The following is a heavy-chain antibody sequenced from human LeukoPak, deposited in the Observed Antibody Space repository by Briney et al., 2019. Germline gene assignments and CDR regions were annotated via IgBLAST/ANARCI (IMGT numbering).Heavy chain of an antibody. CDR1: GFTFSSYA. J-gene: IGHJ4*02. CDR2: ISYDGSNK. CDR3: ARDLYGDYFAY. D-gene: IGHD4-17*01. Sequence: GGSLRLSCAASGFTFSSYAMHWVRQAPGKGLEWVAVISYDGSNKYYADSVKGRFTISRDNSKNSLFLQMSSLRAEDTAVYYCARDLYGDYFAYWGQGTLVTVSS. V-gene: IGHV3-30-3*01.